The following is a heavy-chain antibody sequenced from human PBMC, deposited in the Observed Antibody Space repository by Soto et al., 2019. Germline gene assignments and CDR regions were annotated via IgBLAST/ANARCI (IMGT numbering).Heavy chain of an antibody. D-gene: IGHD5-12*01. Sequence: GESLKISCKGSGYSFTSYWIGWVRQMPGKGLEWMGIIYPGDSDTRYSPSFQGQVTISADKSISPAYLPWSRLKASDPAIYYYVRQYMVAGRNSAYYLAIGGQGTLVTVSS. CDR1: GYSFTSYW. V-gene: IGHV5-51*01. CDR2: IYPGDSDT. CDR3: VRQYMVAGRNSAYYLAI. J-gene: IGHJ4*02.